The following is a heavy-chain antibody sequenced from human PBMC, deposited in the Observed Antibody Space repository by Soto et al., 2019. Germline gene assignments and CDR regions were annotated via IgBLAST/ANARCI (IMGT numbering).Heavy chain of an antibody. J-gene: IGHJ5*02. CDR1: GFTFSSYA. V-gene: IGHV3-23*01. CDR2: ISGSGGST. CDR3: AKGRQLAPNWFDP. Sequence: QTGGSLRLSCAASGFTFSSYAMSWVRQAPGKGLEWVSAISGSGGSTYYADSVKGRFTISRDNSKNTLYLQMNSLRAEDTAVHYCAKGRQLAPNWFDPWGQGTLVTVSS. D-gene: IGHD6-6*01.